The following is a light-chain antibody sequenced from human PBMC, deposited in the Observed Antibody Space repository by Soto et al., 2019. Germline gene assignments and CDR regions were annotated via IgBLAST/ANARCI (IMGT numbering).Light chain of an antibody. CDR1: QNIFTY. Sequence: DIQVTQSPSSLSASVGDRVTITCRASQNIFTYLNWYQQRPGKAPNLLIYATSNLHSGVPSRFSGSGSGTAFTLTISSLQPEDFATYYCQHSYSSPTFGQGTKVEIK. J-gene: IGKJ2*01. CDR3: QHSYSSPT. CDR2: ATS. V-gene: IGKV1-39*01.